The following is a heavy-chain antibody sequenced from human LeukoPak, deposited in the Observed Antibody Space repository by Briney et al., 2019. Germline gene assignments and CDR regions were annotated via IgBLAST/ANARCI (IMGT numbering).Heavy chain of an antibody. J-gene: IGHJ4*02. Sequence: GGSLRLSCAASGFTFSGYEMNWVRQAPGKGLERVSYITSSGRTRYYADSVKGRFTLSRDNAKNSLYLQMNSLRAEDTAIYYCARESPHCSGVSCFFDYWGQGTLVTVSS. V-gene: IGHV3-48*03. CDR2: ITSSGRTR. D-gene: IGHD2-15*01. CDR1: GFTFSGYE. CDR3: ARESPHCSGVSCFFDY.